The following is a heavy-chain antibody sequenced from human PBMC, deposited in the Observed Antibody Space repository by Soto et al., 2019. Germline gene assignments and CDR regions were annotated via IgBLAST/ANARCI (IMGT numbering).Heavy chain of an antibody. J-gene: IGHJ4*02. CDR3: ARGGFSKILDY. V-gene: IGHV4-34*01. Sequence: QVQLQQWGAGLLKPSETLSLTCAVYGGSFSGYYWSWIRQPPGKGLEWIGEINNSGSTNYNPSLKSRVTISVDTSKNQFSLKLSSVTAADTAVYYCARGGFSKILDYWGQGTLVTVSS. CDR2: INNSGST. CDR1: GGSFSGYY. D-gene: IGHD3-3*02.